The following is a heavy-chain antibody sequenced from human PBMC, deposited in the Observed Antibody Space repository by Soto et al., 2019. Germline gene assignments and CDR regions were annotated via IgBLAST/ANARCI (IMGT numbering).Heavy chain of an antibody. D-gene: IGHD3-10*01. CDR2: IVVGSGNT. CDR1: GFTFTSSA. Sequence: VQVSCKASGFTFTSSAVQWVRQARGHRLAWIGWIVVGSGNTNYAQKFQERVTITRDMSTSTDYMELSSLRSEDTAVYYCAADRPLSTYGSGSYDYFYYCGQGTLVTVYS. J-gene: IGHJ4*02. V-gene: IGHV1-58*01. CDR3: AADRPLSTYGSGSYDYFYY.